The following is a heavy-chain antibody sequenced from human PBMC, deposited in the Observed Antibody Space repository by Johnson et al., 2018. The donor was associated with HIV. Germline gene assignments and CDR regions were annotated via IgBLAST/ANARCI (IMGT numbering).Heavy chain of an antibody. J-gene: IGHJ3*02. Sequence: VQLVESGGGVVQPGRSLRLSCAASGFTVSSNYMSWVRQAQGKGLEWVSIIYSGGSTYYADSVKGRFTISRDNSKDTLYLEMNSLRAEDTAVYYCARDYETIWGQGTMVTVSS. CDR3: ARDYETI. V-gene: IGHV3-66*02. D-gene: IGHD3-16*01. CDR1: GFTVSSNY. CDR2: IYSGGST.